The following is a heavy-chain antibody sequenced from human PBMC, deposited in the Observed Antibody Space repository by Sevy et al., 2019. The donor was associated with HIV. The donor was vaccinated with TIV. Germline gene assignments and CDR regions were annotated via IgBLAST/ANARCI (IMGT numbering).Heavy chain of an antibody. CDR3: ANAYSGSYSHSYLYALDV. CDR1: GFSFSYYG. D-gene: IGHD1-26*01. CDR2: ISHDGINE. V-gene: IGHV3-30*18. J-gene: IGHJ6*02. Sequence: GGSLRLSCTGSGFSFSYYGIHWVRQAPGKGLDWVALISHDGINEYYADSVKGRFTITRANSKNTVYLEMNRLRNEDTATYFCANAYSGSYSHSYLYALDVWGQGTTVTVSS.